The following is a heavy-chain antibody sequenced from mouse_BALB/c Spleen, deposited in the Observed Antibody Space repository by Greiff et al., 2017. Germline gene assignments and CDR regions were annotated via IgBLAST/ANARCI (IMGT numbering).Heavy chain of an antibody. CDR3: ARDSADGYYAMDY. J-gene: IGHJ4*01. CDR1: GFSLTGYG. D-gene: IGHD2-3*01. Sequence: QVQLKESGPGLVAPSQSLSITCTVSGFSLTGYGVNWVRQPPGKGLEWLGMIWGDGSTDYNSALKSRLSISKDNSKSQVFLKMNSLQTDDTARYYCARDSADGYYAMDYWGQGTSVTVSS. CDR2: IWGDGST. V-gene: IGHV2-6-7*01.